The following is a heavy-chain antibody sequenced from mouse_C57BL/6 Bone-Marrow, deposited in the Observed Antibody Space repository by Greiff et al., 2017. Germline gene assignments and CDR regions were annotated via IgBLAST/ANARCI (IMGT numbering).Heavy chain of an antibody. CDR1: GYTFTSYW. CDR3: ARWGLRYLDY. D-gene: IGHD2-13*01. J-gene: IGHJ2*01. Sequence: VQLVESGAELVKPGASVKLSCKASGYTFTSYWMHWVKQRPGQGLEWIGMIHPNSGSTNYNEKFKSKATLTVDKSSSTAYMQLSSLTSEDSAVYYCARWGLRYLDYWGQGTTLTVSS. V-gene: IGHV1-64*01. CDR2: IHPNSGST.